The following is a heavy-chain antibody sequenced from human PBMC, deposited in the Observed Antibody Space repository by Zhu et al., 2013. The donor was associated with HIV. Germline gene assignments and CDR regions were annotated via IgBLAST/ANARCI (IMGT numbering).Heavy chain of an antibody. CDR1: GYTFNDHD. CDR2: IIPIFGTA. Sequence: QVQLVQSGAEVKKPGASLKVSCRAFGYTFNDHDIHWVRQAPGQGLEWMGGIIPIFGTANYAQKFQGRVTITADESTSTAYMELSSLRSEDTAVYYCARSLGSSHRQGPAYWGQGTLVIVSS. V-gene: IGHV1-69*13. J-gene: IGHJ4*02. CDR3: ARSLGSSHRQGPAY. D-gene: IGHD3-10*01.